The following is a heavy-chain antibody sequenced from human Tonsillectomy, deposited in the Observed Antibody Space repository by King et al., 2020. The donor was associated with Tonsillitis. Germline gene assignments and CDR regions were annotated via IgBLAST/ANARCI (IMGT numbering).Heavy chain of an antibody. CDR3: AKYYYGSSAYYPY. CDR2: ISGSDGGT. J-gene: IGHJ4*02. V-gene: IGHV3-23*04. D-gene: IGHD3-22*01. CDR1: GFTFSRYA. Sequence: VQLVESGGGLVQPGGSLRLSCADSGFTFSRYAMSCVRQAPGKGLEWVSGISGSDGGTYYAYSVKGRFTISRDNSKNTLYLQINSLRAEDTAVYYCAKYYYGSSAYYPYWGQGTLVTVSS.